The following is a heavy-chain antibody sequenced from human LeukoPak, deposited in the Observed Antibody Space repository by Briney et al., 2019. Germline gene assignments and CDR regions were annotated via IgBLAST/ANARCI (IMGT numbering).Heavy chain of an antibody. V-gene: IGHV4-59*01. CDR3: ARGYDNSGYILDY. J-gene: IGHJ4*02. CDR1: GGSISSYY. D-gene: IGHD3-22*01. CDR2: IYNSGST. Sequence: SETLSLTCTVSGGSISSYYWSWIRQPPGKGLEWIGYIYNSGSTNYNPSLKSRVTISVDTSKNQFSLKLRSVTAADTAVYYCARGYDNSGYILDYWGQGTLVTVSS.